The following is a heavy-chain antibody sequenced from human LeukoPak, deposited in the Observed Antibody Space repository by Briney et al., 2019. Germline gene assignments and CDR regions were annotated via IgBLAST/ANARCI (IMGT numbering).Heavy chain of an antibody. V-gene: IGHV3-23*01. CDR3: AKPQSHIVVVVAAITPEY. D-gene: IGHD2-15*01. Sequence: GSLRLSCAASGFTFDDYAMGWVRQAPGKGLEWVSSIGGSGGGTYYADSVKGRFTISRDNSKNTLYLQMNSLRAEDTAVYYCAKPQSHIVVVVAAITPEYWGQGTVVTVSS. J-gene: IGHJ4*02. CDR2: IGGSGGGT. CDR1: GFTFDDYA.